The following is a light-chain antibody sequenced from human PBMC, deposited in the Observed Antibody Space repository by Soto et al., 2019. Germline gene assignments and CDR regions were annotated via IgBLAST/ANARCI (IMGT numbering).Light chain of an antibody. CDR3: GSYAGRNTFYV. J-gene: IGLJ1*01. V-gene: IGLV2-8*01. CDR1: SSDVGGYNY. CDR2: EVT. Sequence: QSVLTQPPSASGSPGQSVTISCTGTSSDVGGYNYVSWYQHHPGKAPKLMIYEVTKRPSGVPDRFSGSKSGNTASLTVSGLQAEDEADYYCGSYAGRNTFYVLGTWTKVTVL.